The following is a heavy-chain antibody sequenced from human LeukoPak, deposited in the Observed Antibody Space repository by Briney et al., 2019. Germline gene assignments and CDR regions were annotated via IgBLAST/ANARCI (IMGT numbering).Heavy chain of an antibody. CDR2: IYYGGSS. V-gene: IGHV4-39*01. J-gene: IGHJ3*02. CDR3: ARGSVAMDAFDI. Sequence: RPSETLSLTCTVSGDSIGSSSYFWDWIRQPPGKGLEWIGSIYYGGSSYYNPSLKSRVTISVDTSKNQFSLKLSSVTAADTAAYYCARGSVAMDAFDIWGQGTMVTVSS. D-gene: IGHD5-12*01. CDR1: GDSIGSSSYF.